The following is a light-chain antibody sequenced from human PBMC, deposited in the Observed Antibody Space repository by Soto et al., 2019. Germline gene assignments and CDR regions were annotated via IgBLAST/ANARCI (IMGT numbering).Light chain of an antibody. CDR2: SAS. CDR3: QQNASLPIT. CDR1: QSLSGGY. Sequence: PGERATLSCRASQSLSGGYLAGFQQKPGQTPRLLIYSASNRATGIPDRFSGSGSGTDFTLTISRLEPEDFVVYYCQQNASLPITFGQGTRLEIK. J-gene: IGKJ5*01. V-gene: IGKV3-20*01.